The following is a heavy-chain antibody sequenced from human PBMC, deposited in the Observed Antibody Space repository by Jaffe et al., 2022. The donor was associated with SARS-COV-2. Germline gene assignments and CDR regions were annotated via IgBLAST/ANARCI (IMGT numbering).Heavy chain of an antibody. D-gene: IGHD2-15*01. V-gene: IGHV5-51*01. Sequence: EVQLVQSGAEVKKPGESLKISCKGSGYKFTDYRLGWVRQMPGKGLEWMGIISPGDSDTRYSPSFQGQVTISADKSISTAYLQWSSLKASDTAMYYCARHPRYCSGGTCWDYYFDYWGQGTLVTVSS. CDR1: GYKFTDYR. CDR3: ARHPRYCSGGTCWDYYFDY. CDR2: ISPGDSDT. J-gene: IGHJ4*02.